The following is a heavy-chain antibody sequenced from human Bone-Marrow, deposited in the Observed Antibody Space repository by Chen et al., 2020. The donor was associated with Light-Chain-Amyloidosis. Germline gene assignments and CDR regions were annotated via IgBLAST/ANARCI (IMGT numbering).Heavy chain of an antibody. CDR3: ARDVDYDSSGYSAL. Sequence: QVQLEQSGPEVKKPGASVKVSCTATGYPFIGNYMHWVLQAPGQGLEWMGWINPNSGGTNYAQKFQGRVTMTRDTSISTAYMELSRLRSDDTAVYYCARDVDYDSSGYSALWGQGTLVTVSS. CDR1: GYPFIGNY. CDR2: INPNSGGT. V-gene: IGHV1-2*02. J-gene: IGHJ4*02. D-gene: IGHD3-22*01.